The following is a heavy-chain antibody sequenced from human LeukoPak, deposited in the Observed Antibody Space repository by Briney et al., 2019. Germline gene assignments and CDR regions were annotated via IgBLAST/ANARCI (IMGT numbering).Heavy chain of an antibody. CDR3: ASWHDSSGYYYPDAFDI. V-gene: IGHV4-39*01. Sequence: SETLSLTCTVSGGSISSSSYYWGWIRQPPGKGLEWIGSIYYCGSTYYNPSLKSRVTISVDTSKNQFSLKLSSVTAADTAVYYCASWHDSSGYYYPDAFDIWGQGTMVTVSS. J-gene: IGHJ3*02. CDR2: IYYCGST. D-gene: IGHD3-22*01. CDR1: GGSISSSSYY.